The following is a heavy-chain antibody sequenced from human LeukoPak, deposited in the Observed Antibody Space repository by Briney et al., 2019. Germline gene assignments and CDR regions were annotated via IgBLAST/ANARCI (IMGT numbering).Heavy chain of an antibody. CDR1: GFTFSNYE. CDR3: AKVGSLFHYDSSGYYQDY. J-gene: IGHJ4*02. CDR2: ISSSGSTT. D-gene: IGHD3-22*01. Sequence: GGSLRLSCAASGFTFSNYEMNWVRQAPGKGLEWVSYISSSGSTTYYADSVKGRFTISRDNSKNTLYLQLNSLRAEDTALYYCAKVGSLFHYDSSGYYQDYWGQGTLVTVSS. V-gene: IGHV3-48*03.